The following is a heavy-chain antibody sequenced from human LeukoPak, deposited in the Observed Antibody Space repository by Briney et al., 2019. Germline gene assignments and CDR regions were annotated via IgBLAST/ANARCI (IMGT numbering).Heavy chain of an antibody. CDR2: ISGSGGST. Sequence: PGGSLRLSCAASGSTFSSYAMSWVRQAPGKGLEWVSAISGSGGSTYYADSVKGRFTISRDNSKNTLYLQMNSLRAEDTAVYYCAKDGGYCSSTSCFGIRRGRYFDLWGRGTLVTVSS. V-gene: IGHV3-23*01. J-gene: IGHJ2*01. CDR1: GSTFSSYA. CDR3: AKDGGYCSSTSCFGIRRGRYFDL. D-gene: IGHD2-2*01.